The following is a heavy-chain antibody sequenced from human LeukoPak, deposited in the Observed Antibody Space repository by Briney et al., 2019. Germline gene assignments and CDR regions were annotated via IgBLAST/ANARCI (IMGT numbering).Heavy chain of an antibody. Sequence: GGSLRLSCVASGFTFKDYGMHWVRQAPGKGLEWVSHIRYDETATYYADSVKGRFTISRDISQNTVYLQMNSLRAEDTAVYYCAREGFDPWGQGTLVTVSS. CDR3: AREGFDP. V-gene: IGHV3-30*02. CDR2: IRYDETAT. CDR1: GFTFKDYG. J-gene: IGHJ5*02.